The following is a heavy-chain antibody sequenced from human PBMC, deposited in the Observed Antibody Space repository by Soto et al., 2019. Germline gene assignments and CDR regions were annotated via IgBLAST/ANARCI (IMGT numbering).Heavy chain of an antibody. CDR3: AVTHFDTSGYYPSALEY. V-gene: IGHV1-69*01. CDR1: GGTFNSYV. J-gene: IGHJ4*02. Sequence: QVQLVQSGAEVKKPGSSVQVSCKASGGTFNSYVINWVRQAPGQGLEWMGGIIIFFGTAEYAQKFQGRVTITADEGASTAYMELSSLKSGDTAVYCCAVTHFDTSGYYPSALEYWGQGTQVSVSS. CDR2: IIIFFGTA. D-gene: IGHD3-22*01.